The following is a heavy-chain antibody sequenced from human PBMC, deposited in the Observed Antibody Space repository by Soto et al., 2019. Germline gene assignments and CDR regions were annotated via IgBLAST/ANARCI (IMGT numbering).Heavy chain of an antibody. J-gene: IGHJ6*02. Sequence: ASVKVSCKVSGYTLTELSMHWVRQAPGKGLEWMGGFDPEDGETIYAQKFQGRVTMTEDTSTDTAYMELSSLRSEDTAVYYCATGVHGYYYGSGSYYKDYGMDGWGQGTRVTVSS. CDR2: FDPEDGET. CDR1: GYTLTELS. V-gene: IGHV1-24*01. D-gene: IGHD3-10*01. CDR3: ATGVHGYYYGSGSYYKDYGMDG.